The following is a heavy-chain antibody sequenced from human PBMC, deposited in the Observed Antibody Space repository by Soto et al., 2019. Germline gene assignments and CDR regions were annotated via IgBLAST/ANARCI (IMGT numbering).Heavy chain of an antibody. CDR3: ATFGTGDCDSISYALGV. J-gene: IGHJ3*01. D-gene: IGHD2-21*02. CDR2: AYHTGNT. CDR1: GDSISRSVW. Sequence: SETLSLTCAVSGDSISRSVWWTWVRQSPGKGLEWIGDAYHTGNTNYSPSLRARVTITVDKSKNRFSLFLNSATAADTAIYYCATFGTGDCDSISYALGVWGHETMDTISS. V-gene: IGHV4-4*02.